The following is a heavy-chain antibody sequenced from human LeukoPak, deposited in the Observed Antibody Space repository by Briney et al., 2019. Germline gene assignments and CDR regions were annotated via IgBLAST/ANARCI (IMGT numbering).Heavy chain of an antibody. CDR3: ARDRGYGSGIFRWFDP. D-gene: IGHD3-10*01. CDR1: GFTFSSYS. Sequence: AGSLRLSCAASGFTFSSYSMNWVRQAPGKGLEWVSSISSSSSYIYYADSVKGRFTISRDNAKNSLYLQMNSLRAEHTAVYYCARDRGYGSGIFRWFDPWGQGTLVTVSS. CDR2: ISSSSSYI. J-gene: IGHJ5*02. V-gene: IGHV3-21*01.